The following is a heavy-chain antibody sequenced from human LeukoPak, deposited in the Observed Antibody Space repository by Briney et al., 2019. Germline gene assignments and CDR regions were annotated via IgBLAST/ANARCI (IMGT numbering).Heavy chain of an antibody. V-gene: IGHV1-69*01. J-gene: IGHJ3*02. CDR1: GGTFSSYA. Sequence: GSSVKVSCKASGGTFSSYAISWVRQAPGQGLEWMGGIIPIFGTANYAQKFQGRVTITADESTSTAYMELSSLRSGDTAVYYCASAACSGGSCYSGAFDIWGQGTMVTASS. CDR3: ASAACSGGSCYSGAFDI. CDR2: IIPIFGTA. D-gene: IGHD2-15*01.